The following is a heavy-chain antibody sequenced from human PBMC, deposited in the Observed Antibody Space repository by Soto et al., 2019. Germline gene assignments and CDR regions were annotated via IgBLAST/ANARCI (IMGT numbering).Heavy chain of an antibody. CDR2: INHSGST. V-gene: IGHV4-34*01. Sequence: SETLSLTCAVYGGSFSGYYWSWIRKPPGKGLEWIGEINHSGSTNYNPSLKSRVTISVDTSKNQFSLRLSSVTAADTAVYYCARDRGYCSSTSCSHWFDPWGHGTLVTVSS. D-gene: IGHD2-2*01. CDR3: ARDRGYCSSTSCSHWFDP. J-gene: IGHJ5*02. CDR1: GGSFSGYY.